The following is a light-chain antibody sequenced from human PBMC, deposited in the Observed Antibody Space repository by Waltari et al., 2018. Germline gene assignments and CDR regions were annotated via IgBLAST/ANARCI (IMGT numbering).Light chain of an antibody. CDR1: ALPTKY. V-gene: IGLV3-10*01. J-gene: IGLJ2*01. Sequence: SYELTQPPSASVSPGQTARITCPGDALPTKYAYWYQQKSGQAPVLVIYEDIKRPSGIPERFSGASSGTMATLTISGAQVEDEADYYCYSTDSSGNHRVFGGGTKLTVL. CDR2: EDI. CDR3: YSTDSSGNHRV.